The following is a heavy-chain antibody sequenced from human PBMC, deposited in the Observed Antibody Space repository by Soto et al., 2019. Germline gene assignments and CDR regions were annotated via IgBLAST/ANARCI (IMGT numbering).Heavy chain of an antibody. D-gene: IGHD3-22*01. J-gene: IGHJ6*02. CDR2: IYYSGRT. V-gene: IGHV4-59*01. CDR1: GGSISSYY. Sequence: SETLSLTCTVSGGSISSYYWSWIRQPPGKGLEWIGYIYYSGRTNYIPSLKSRVTISVDTSKNQFSLKLSSVTAADTAVYYCARDSTTYYYDSSGYQYGEMNYYYYYGMDVWGQGTTVTVSS. CDR3: ARDSTTYYYDSSGYQYGEMNYYYYYGMDV.